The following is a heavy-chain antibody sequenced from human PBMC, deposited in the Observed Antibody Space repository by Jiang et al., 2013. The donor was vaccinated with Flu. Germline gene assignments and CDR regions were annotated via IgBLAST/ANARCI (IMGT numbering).Heavy chain of an antibody. Sequence: SGAEVKKPGASVKVSCKASGYTFPNFIINWVRQAPGQGLESMGWINPQNGSTAYEQKVQGRVTMTTDSSTRTAYMELRGLRSDDTAVYYCARMTYSIFTGYYNSFDNWGQGSLVTVSS. V-gene: IGHV1-18*01. CDR2: INPQNGST. J-gene: IGHJ4*02. CDR3: ARMTYSIFTGYYNSFDN. D-gene: IGHD3-9*01. CDR1: GYTFPNFI.